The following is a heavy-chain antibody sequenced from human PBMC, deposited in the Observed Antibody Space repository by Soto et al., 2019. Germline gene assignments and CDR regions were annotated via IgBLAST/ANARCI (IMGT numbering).Heavy chain of an antibody. D-gene: IGHD2-15*01. Sequence: PSETLSLTCTVSGGSISSGGYSWSWIRQPPGKCLEWIGYIYHGGSTYYNPSLKSRVTISVDRPKNQFSMKLSSVTAADTAVYYCARGPGGTAYYYGMDVWGQGTTVTVYS. CDR3: ARGPGGTAYYYGMDV. CDR1: GGSISSGGYS. V-gene: IGHV4-30-2*01. CDR2: IYHGGST. J-gene: IGHJ6*02.